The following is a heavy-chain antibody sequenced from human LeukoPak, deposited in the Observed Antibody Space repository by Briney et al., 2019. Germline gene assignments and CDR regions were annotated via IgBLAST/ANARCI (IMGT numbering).Heavy chain of an antibody. D-gene: IGHD2/OR15-2a*01. CDR2: ISDSSATI. CDR3: AKTAPDTTYFVY. J-gene: IGHJ4*02. Sequence: GGSLRLSCAASGFSFSIYAMHWVRQTPGKGLAWVSGISDSSATIFYTDSVRGRFTVSRDNSKNTLYLQMNSLRAEDTAIYYCAKTAPDTTYFVYWGQGVLVTVSS. V-gene: IGHV3-23*01. CDR1: GFSFSIYA.